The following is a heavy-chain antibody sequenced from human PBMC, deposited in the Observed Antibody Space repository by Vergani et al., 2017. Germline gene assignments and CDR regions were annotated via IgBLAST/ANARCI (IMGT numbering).Heavy chain of an antibody. V-gene: IGHV3-30*04. J-gene: IGHJ4*02. CDR1: GFTFSSYA. D-gene: IGHD1-26*01. CDR2: ISYDGSNK. Sequence: QVKLVESGGGLVKPGGSLRLSCAASGFTFSSYAMHWVRQAPGKGLEWVAVISYDGSNKYYADSVKGRFTISRDNSKNTLYLQMKSLRAEDTAVYYCAKRYSGSYAQNDHWGQGTLVTVSS. CDR3: AKRYSGSYAQNDH.